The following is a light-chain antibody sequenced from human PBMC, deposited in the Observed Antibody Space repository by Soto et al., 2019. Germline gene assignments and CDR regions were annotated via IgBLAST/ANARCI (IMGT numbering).Light chain of an antibody. CDR2: YSS. Sequence: DIVMTQSPDTLAVSLGERATINCKSGQSLFYTSSKKNYLAWYQQKPGQPPKLLIYYSSARESGVPDRFSGNGSGTDFTLTITSLQAEDMAVYYCQQHYSPPYTFGQGTKLEIK. CDR1: QSLFYTSSKKNY. CDR3: QQHYSPPYT. V-gene: IGKV4-1*01. J-gene: IGKJ2*01.